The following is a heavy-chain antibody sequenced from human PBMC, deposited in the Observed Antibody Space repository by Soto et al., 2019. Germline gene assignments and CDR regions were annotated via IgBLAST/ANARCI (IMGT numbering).Heavy chain of an antibody. CDR1: GFTFSSYG. D-gene: IGHD3-10*01. CDR3: ARNRAMVRGAQVGY. V-gene: IGHV3-33*01. Sequence: VQLVESGGGVVQPGRSLRLSCAASGFTFSSYGMHWVRQAPGKGLEWVAVIWYDGSNKYYADSVKGRFTISRDNSKNTLYLQMNSLRAEDTAVYYCARNRAMVRGAQVGYWGQGTLVTVSS. J-gene: IGHJ4*02. CDR2: IWYDGSNK.